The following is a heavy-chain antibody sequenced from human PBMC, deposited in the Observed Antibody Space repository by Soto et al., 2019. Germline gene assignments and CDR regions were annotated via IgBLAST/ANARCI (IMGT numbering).Heavy chain of an antibody. CDR1: GFAVSSKY. V-gene: IGHV3-53*01. CDR3: VQTTGWPGFDF. D-gene: IGHD6-19*01. J-gene: IGHJ4*02. Sequence: ESGGGLIQPGGSLRLSCAASGFAVSSKYMTWVRQAPGKGLERVSVIYGGGTTYYADSVKGRFTISRDTSKNTLYLQMNSLRAEDTAVYYCVQTTGWPGFDFWGQGTLVTVSS. CDR2: IYGGGTT.